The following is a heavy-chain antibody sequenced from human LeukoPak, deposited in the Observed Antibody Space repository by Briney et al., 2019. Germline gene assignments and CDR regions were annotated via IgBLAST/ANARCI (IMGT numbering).Heavy chain of an antibody. Sequence: GGSLRLSCAASGFTFSSYGMHWVRQAPGKGLEWVAVISYDGSNKYYADSVKGRFTISRDNSKDTLYLQMNSLRAEDTAVYYCAKDGNKLNVVVTAMDWFDPWGQGTLVTVSS. CDR1: GFTFSSYG. CDR2: ISYDGSNK. J-gene: IGHJ5*02. D-gene: IGHD2-21*02. V-gene: IGHV3-30*18. CDR3: AKDGNKLNVVVTAMDWFDP.